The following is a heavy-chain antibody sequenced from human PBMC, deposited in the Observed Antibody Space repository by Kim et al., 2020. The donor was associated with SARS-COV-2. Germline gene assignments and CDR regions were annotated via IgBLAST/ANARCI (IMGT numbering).Heavy chain of an antibody. Sequence: SETLSLTCTVSGGSISSYYWSWIRQPPGKGLEWIGYIYYSGSTNYNPSLKSRVTISVDTSKNQFSLKLSSVTAADTAVYYCARNYYDSSGYYYNAFDIWGQGTMVTVSS. J-gene: IGHJ3*02. CDR1: GGSISSYY. V-gene: IGHV4-59*08. D-gene: IGHD3-22*01. CDR2: IYYSGST. CDR3: ARNYYDSSGYYYNAFDI.